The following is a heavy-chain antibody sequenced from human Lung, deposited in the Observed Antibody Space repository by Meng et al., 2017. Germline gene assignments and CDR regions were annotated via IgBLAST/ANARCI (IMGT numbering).Heavy chain of an antibody. CDR2: ISGYNGNT. D-gene: IGHD6-19*01. V-gene: IGHV1-18*04. Sequence: QVPLVQSEVEVKKRGASVKVSRKAAVYSLTHPGITWVRQAPGQGLEWMGWISGYNGNTHYAQKLQGRVTMTKDTSTSTAFMELRSLRSDDTAVYYCARDPSNTSGWYAYSDYWGQGTLVTVSS. J-gene: IGHJ4*02. CDR1: VYSLTHPG. CDR3: ARDPSNTSGWYAYSDY.